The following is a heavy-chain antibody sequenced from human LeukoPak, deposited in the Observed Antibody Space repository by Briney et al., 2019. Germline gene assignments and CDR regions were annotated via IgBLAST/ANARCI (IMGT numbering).Heavy chain of an antibody. CDR3: ARGPTVFSFAWFDP. D-gene: IGHD2-21*01. V-gene: IGHV4-30-2*01. CDR1: GGSISSGGHS. CDR2: IYHSGSGST. J-gene: IGHJ5*02. Sequence: SQTLSLTCTVSGGSISSGGHSWSWIRQPPGKGLEWIGYIYHSGSGSTYYNPSLKSRVTISVDRSKNQFSLKLSSVTAADTAVYYCARGPTVFSFAWFDPWGQGTLVTVSS.